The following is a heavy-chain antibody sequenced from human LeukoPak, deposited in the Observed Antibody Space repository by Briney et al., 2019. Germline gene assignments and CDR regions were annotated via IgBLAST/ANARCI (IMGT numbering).Heavy chain of an antibody. D-gene: IGHD6-13*01. J-gene: IGHJ4*02. V-gene: IGHV3-9*01. CDR1: GFTFDDYA. Sequence: GGSLRLSCAASGFTFDDYAMHWVRQAPGKGLEWVSGISWNSGSIGYADSVKGRFTISRDNAKNSLYLQMNSLRAEDTALYYCAKPATYSSSWYYFGYWGQGTLVTVSS. CDR2: ISWNSGSI. CDR3: AKPATYSSSWYYFGY.